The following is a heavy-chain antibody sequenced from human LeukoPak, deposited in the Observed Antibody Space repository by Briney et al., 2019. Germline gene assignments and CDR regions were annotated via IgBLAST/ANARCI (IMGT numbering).Heavy chain of an antibody. V-gene: IGHV4-4*02. J-gene: IGHJ4*02. CDR1: GGSISSSNW. Sequence: PSETLSLTCAVSGGSISSSNWWSWVRQPPGKGLEWIGEIYHSGSTNYNPSLKSRVTISVDTSKNQFSLKLSSVTAADTAVYYCARLAYSSSWYTSYYFDYWGQGTLVTVSS. CDR2: IYHSGST. CDR3: ARLAYSSSWYTSYYFDY. D-gene: IGHD6-13*01.